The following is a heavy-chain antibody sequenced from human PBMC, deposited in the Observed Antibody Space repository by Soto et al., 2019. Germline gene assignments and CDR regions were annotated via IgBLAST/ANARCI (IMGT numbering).Heavy chain of an antibody. CDR3: ASRDPGTSVDY. Sequence: XETLPLTCAVSGCSFTSNNWWTWVRQPPGQGLEWIGEIYRTGSTNYNPSLKSRVTISLDKSENQFSLKVTSLTAADTAVYYCASRDPGTSVDYWGQGTLVTVSS. CDR2: IYRTGST. J-gene: IGHJ4*02. V-gene: IGHV4-4*02. CDR1: GCSFTSNNW. D-gene: IGHD1-7*01.